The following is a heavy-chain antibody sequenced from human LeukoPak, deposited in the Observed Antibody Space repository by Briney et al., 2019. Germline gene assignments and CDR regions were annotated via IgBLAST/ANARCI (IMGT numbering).Heavy chain of an antibody. CDR3: ARDLGIAAAGYFDY. D-gene: IGHD6-13*01. J-gene: IGHJ4*02. Sequence: SVKVSCKAPGGTFSSYAIRWVRQAPGQGLEWMGGIIPIFGTANYAQKFQGRVTITADESTSTAYMELSSLRSEDTAVYYCARDLGIAAAGYFDYWGQGTLVTVSS. V-gene: IGHV1-69*13. CDR1: GGTFSSYA. CDR2: IIPIFGTA.